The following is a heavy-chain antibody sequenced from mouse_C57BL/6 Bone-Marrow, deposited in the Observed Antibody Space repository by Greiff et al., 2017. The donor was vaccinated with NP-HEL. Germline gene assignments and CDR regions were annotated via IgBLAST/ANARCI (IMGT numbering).Heavy chain of an antibody. D-gene: IGHD1-3*01. CDR2: IDPEDGDT. Sequence: VQLQQSGAELVRPGASVKLSCTASGFTINDYYMYWVKQRPEQGLEWIGRIDPEDGDTEYAPTFQGKVTMTADTSSNTPYLQLSSLTSEDTAVYYCTTQWLSDYSAIAYWGQGTSVTVSS. V-gene: IGHV14-1*01. CDR1: GFTINDYY. J-gene: IGHJ4*01. CDR3: TTQWLSDYSAIAY.